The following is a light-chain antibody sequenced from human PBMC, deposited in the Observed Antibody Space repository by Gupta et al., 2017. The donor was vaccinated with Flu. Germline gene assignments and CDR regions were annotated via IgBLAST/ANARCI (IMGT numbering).Light chain of an antibody. CDR1: NIDVGNYKF. CDR2: ESV. CDR3: YSYVPNSATWI. V-gene: IGLV2-23*01. Sequence: QSALTQPASVSGPPGQSITISCTGTNIDVGNYKFVSWYQQHPGKAPKLIIYESVQRPSGVSSRFSGSKSGNTASLTISGAQAEDEAHYYCYSYVPNSATWIFGGGTKVTVL. J-gene: IGLJ3*02.